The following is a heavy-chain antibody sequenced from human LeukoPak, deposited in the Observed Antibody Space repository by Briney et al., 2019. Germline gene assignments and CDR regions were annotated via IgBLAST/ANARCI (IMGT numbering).Heavy chain of an antibody. Sequence: SETLSLTCTVSGGSISSYYWSWIRQPPGKGLEWIGYIYYSGSTNYNPSLKSRVTISVDTSKNQFSLKVSSVTAADTAVYYCARGLGAHSPDYDYLWGSNRYTGGFDYWGQGTLVTVSS. J-gene: IGHJ4*02. CDR3: ARGLGAHSPDYDYLWGSNRYTGGFDY. CDR1: GGSISSYY. CDR2: IYYSGST. D-gene: IGHD3-16*02. V-gene: IGHV4-59*12.